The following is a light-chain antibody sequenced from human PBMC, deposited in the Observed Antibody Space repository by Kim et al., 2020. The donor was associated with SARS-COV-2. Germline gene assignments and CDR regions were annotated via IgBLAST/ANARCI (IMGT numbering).Light chain of an antibody. CDR2: QDT. CDR3: QAWDNTWV. CDR1: KVGEKY. V-gene: IGLV3-1*01. J-gene: IGLJ3*02. Sequence: VSVSPGQTVTITCSGDKVGEKYSSWYQQQPGQAPVLVIYQDTKRPSGIPERFAGSNSGNTATLTISGAQAMDEADYYCQAWDNTWVFGGGTKLTVL.